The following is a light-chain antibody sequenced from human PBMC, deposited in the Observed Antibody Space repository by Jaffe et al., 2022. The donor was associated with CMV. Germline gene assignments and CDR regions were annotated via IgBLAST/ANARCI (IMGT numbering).Light chain of an antibody. CDR1: QSVSSN. V-gene: IGKV3-15*01. J-gene: IGKJ3*01. Sequence: EIVMTQSPVTLSVSPGERATLSCRVSQSVSSNLAWYQQKPGQAPRLLIYGTSTRATGIPARFSGSGSGTDFTLTISSLQSEDFAIYFCQHYNTWPFTFGPGTKVDIK. CDR2: GTS. CDR3: QHYNTWPFT.